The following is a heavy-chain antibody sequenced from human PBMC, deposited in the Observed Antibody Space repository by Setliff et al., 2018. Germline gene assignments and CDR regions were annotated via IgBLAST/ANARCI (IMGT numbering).Heavy chain of an antibody. Sequence: GGSLRLSCAASGFTFSNYYMTWIRQAPGKGLEWISYIHDSGNPTYYADSVKGRFTVSRDNAKNSLYLQMTSLRAEDTAVYYCARGNYDILTGYSPLDCWGQGTLVTVSS. D-gene: IGHD3-9*01. CDR2: IHDSGNPT. CDR1: GFTFSNYY. V-gene: IGHV3-11*04. J-gene: IGHJ4*02. CDR3: ARGNYDILTGYSPLDC.